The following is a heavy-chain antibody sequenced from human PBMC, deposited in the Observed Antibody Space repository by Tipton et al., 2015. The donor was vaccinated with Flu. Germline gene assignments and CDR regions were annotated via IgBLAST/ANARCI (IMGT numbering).Heavy chain of an antibody. J-gene: IGHJ4*02. D-gene: IGHD3-22*01. CDR3: ARMNYDSSGYYPDY. V-gene: IGHV4-38-2*01. CDR2: IHRAGNT. Sequence: TLSLTCSVSGDSMGSRYYWGWIRQAPGKGLEWIANIHRAGNTYYNPSLKSRVTLSVDTSKNQFSLKLSSVTAADTAVYYCARMNYDSSGYYPDYWGQGTLVTVSS. CDR1: GDSMGSRYY.